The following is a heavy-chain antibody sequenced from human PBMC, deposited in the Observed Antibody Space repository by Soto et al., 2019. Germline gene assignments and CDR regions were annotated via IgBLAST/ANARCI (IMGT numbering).Heavy chain of an antibody. CDR2: ISSSSSYT. D-gene: IGHD5-18*01. J-gene: IGHJ4*02. Sequence: QVQLVESGGGLVKPGGSLRLSCAASGFTFSDYYMSWIRQAPGKGLEWVSYISSSSSYTNYADSVKGRFTISRDNAKNSLYLQMNSLRAEDTAVYYCASSRYSYGHVQYWGQATLVTVSS. V-gene: IGHV3-11*06. CDR3: ASSRYSYGHVQY. CDR1: GFTFSDYY.